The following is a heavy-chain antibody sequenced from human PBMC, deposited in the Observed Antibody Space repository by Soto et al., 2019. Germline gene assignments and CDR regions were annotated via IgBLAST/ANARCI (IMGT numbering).Heavy chain of an antibody. Sequence: SETLSLTCTVSGGSISSGGYYWSWIRQHPGKGLEWIGYIYYSGSTYYNPSLKSRVTISVDTSKNQFSLKLSSVTAADTAVYYCARDSPSIAVPFDPWGQGTLVTVSS. V-gene: IGHV4-31*03. D-gene: IGHD6-13*01. J-gene: IGHJ5*02. CDR3: ARDSPSIAVPFDP. CDR2: IYYSGST. CDR1: GGSISSGGYY.